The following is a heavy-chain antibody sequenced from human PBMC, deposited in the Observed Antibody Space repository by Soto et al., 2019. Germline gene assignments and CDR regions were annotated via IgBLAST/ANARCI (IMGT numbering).Heavy chain of an antibody. CDR3: ARDGGIAARHYYGMDV. CDR2: SRNKANNYAT. D-gene: IGHD6-6*01. J-gene: IGHJ6*02. V-gene: IGHV3-72*01. Sequence: PGGSLRLSCAASAFTFSAHNMVWVRQAPGKGLEWVGRSRNKANNYATEYAASVKGRFTISRDDSKNSLYLQMNSLKTEDTAVYYCARDGGIAARHYYGMDVWGQGTTVTVSS. CDR1: AFTFSAHN.